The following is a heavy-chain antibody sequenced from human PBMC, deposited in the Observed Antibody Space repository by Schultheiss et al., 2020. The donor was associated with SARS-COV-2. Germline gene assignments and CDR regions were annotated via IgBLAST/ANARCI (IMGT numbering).Heavy chain of an antibody. CDR2: IWYDGSNK. J-gene: IGHJ4*02. V-gene: IGHV3-33*08. D-gene: IGHD3-3*01. Sequence: GGSLRLSCAASGFTFSSYSMNWVRQAPGKGLEWVAVIWYDGSNKYYADSVKGRFTISRDNSKNTLYLQMNSLRAEDTAVYYCARDPSYDFWSGYCDYWGQGTLVTVSS. CDR3: ARDPSYDFWSGYCDY. CDR1: GFTFSSYS.